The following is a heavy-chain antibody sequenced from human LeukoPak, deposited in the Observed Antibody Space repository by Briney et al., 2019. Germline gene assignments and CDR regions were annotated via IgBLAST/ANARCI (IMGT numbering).Heavy chain of an antibody. Sequence: HGGSLRLSCSASGFTFSSYAMHWVRQAPGKGLEYVSAISSNGGSTNYADSVKDRFTISRDNSKNTLYLQMSSLRAEDTAVYYCAKAGSGSYYKSRSGMDVWGKGTTVIVSS. D-gene: IGHD3-10*01. CDR2: ISSNGGST. CDR3: AKAGSGSYYKSRSGMDV. J-gene: IGHJ6*04. V-gene: IGHV3-64D*06. CDR1: GFTFSSYA.